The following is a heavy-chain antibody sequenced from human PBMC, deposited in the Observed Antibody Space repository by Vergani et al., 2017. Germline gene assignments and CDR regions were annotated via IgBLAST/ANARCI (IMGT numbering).Heavy chain of an antibody. Sequence: QVQLVQSGAEVKKPGASVKVSCKASGYTFTSYDINWVRQATGQGLAWMGWMNPNSGNTGYAQKFQGRVTMTRNTSISTAYMELSSLRSEDTAVYYCARAGYGSGRYYEYYFDYWGQGTLVTVSS. CDR1: GYTFTSYD. J-gene: IGHJ4*02. CDR2: MNPNSGNT. D-gene: IGHD3-10*01. CDR3: ARAGYGSGRYYEYYFDY. V-gene: IGHV1-8*01.